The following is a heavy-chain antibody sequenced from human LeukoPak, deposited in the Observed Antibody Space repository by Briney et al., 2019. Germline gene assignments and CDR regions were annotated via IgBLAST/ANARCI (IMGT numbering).Heavy chain of an antibody. CDR1: GGSFSGYY. Sequence: SETLSLTCAVYGGSFSGYYWSWIRQPPGKGLGWIGDINHSGGTNYNPSLKSRVTISVDTSKNQFSLKMSSVTAADTAVYFCARGGPPGYYYDYYMDVWGKGTTVTISS. J-gene: IGHJ6*03. CDR2: INHSGGT. CDR3: ARGGPPGYYYDYYMDV. V-gene: IGHV4-34*01.